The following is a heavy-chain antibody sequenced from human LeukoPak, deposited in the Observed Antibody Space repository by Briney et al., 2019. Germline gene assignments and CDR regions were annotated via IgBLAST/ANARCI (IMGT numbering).Heavy chain of an antibody. CDR3: ARGEQWLGVPHFYYYYMDV. CDR1: GCSLSSYY. CDR2: IYYSGST. J-gene: IGHJ6*03. Sequence: SETLSLTCTVSGCSLSSYYWSWIRQPPAKGLEWMGYIYYSGSTNYNPSLKSRVTISVDTSKNQFSLQLSSVTAAHTAVYYCARGEQWLGVPHFYYYYMDVWGKGTTVTVSS. D-gene: IGHD6-19*01. V-gene: IGHV4-59*08.